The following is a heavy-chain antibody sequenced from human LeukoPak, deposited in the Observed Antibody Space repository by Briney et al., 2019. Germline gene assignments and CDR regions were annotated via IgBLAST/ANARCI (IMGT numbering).Heavy chain of an antibody. CDR2: INPSGGST. CDR3: AREGIQLLIDY. J-gene: IGHJ4*02. CDR1: GYTFTSYY. D-gene: IGHD5-18*01. V-gene: IGHV1-46*01. Sequence: ASVNVSCKASGYTFTSYYMHWVRQAPGQGLEWMGIINPSGGSTSYAQKFQGRVTMTRDTSTSTVYMELSSLRSEDTAVYYCAREGIQLLIDYWGQGTLVTVSS.